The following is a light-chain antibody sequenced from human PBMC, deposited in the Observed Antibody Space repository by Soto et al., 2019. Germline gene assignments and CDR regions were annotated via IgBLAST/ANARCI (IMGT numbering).Light chain of an antibody. CDR2: DAS. V-gene: IGKV1-5*01. Sequence: IQMTQSPSTLSASVRDRVTITCRASQTISTWLAWYQQKPGNAPKLLIYDASTLQSGVPSRFSGSASGTEFTLIISSLQPDDFATYYCQQYSAYPFTFGPGTKVDIK. J-gene: IGKJ3*01. CDR1: QTISTW. CDR3: QQYSAYPFT.